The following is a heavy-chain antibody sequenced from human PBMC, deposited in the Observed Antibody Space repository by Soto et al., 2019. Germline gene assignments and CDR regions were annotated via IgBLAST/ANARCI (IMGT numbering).Heavy chain of an antibody. CDR2: IYYSGST. CDR3: ARDTYYDFWSGYRAPYGMDV. D-gene: IGHD3-3*01. Sequence: TVSGGSISSGGYYWSLIRQHPGKGLEWIGYIYYSGSTYYNPSLKSRVTISVDTSKNQFSLKLSSVTAADTAVYYCARDTYYDFWSGYRAPYGMDVWGQGTTVTVSS. CDR1: GGSISSGGYY. V-gene: IGHV4-31*02. J-gene: IGHJ6*01.